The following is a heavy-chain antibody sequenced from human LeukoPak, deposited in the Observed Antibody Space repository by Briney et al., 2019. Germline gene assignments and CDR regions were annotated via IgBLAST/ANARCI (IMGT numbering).Heavy chain of an antibody. D-gene: IGHD3-22*01. V-gene: IGHV3-23*01. CDR2: ISDSGGTT. CDR3: AKRPYSSGYYHFDY. CDR1: GFTFSSYA. J-gene: IGHJ4*02. Sequence: GGSLRLSCAASGFTFSSYAVSWVRQAPGKGLEWVSGISDSGGTTYYADSVKGRFTISRDNSKNTMYLQMNSLRAEDTAVYYCAKRPYSSGYYHFDYWGQGTLVTVSS.